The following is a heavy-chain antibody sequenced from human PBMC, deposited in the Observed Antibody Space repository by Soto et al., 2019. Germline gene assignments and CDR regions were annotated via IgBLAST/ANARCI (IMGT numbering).Heavy chain of an antibody. V-gene: IGHV3-64*01. CDR1: GFTFSIYA. D-gene: IGHD6-19*01. Sequence: EVQLVESGGGLVQPGGSLRLSCAASGFTFSIYAMHWVRQAPGKGLEYVSAISSNGGSTYYANSVKGRFTISRDNSKNTLYLQMGSLRAEDMAVYYCARDRASSGWYVATTFDYWGQGTLVPVSS. J-gene: IGHJ4*02. CDR3: ARDRASSGWYVATTFDY. CDR2: ISSNGGST.